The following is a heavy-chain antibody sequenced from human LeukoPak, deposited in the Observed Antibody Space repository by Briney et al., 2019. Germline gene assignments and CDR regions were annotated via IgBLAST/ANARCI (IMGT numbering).Heavy chain of an antibody. CDR2: ISADGRTQ. CDR3: AREFGHDRWYFDY. J-gene: IGHJ4*02. D-gene: IGHD5-12*01. V-gene: IGHV3-30*03. CDR1: GFTFSSYS. Sequence: PGGSLRLSCAASGFTFSSYSIHWVRQAPGKGREWVTVISADGRTQYYSDSVKGRFTISRDNSLNTLHLQMNSLRTGDTAVYYCAREFGHDRWYFDYWGQGALVTVSS.